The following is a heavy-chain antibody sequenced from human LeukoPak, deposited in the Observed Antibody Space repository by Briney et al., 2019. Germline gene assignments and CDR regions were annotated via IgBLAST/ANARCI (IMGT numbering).Heavy chain of an antibody. D-gene: IGHD3-9*01. CDR1: GFTFYDYG. CDR3: ARSLRYFDWSPGGYYYYMDV. Sequence: PGGSLRLSCAASGFTFYDYGMSWVRQAPGKGLELVSGINWNCISTGYADSVKGRFTISRDNDKHQLYLQMNSLRAEDTALYYCARSLRYFDWSPGGYYYYMDVWGKGTTVTVSS. V-gene: IGHV3-20*04. CDR2: INWNCIST. J-gene: IGHJ6*03.